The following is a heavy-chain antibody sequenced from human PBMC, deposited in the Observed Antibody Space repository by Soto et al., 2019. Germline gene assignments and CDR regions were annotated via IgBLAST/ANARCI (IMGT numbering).Heavy chain of an antibody. J-gene: IGHJ6*02. CDR2: IDPSDSYT. Sequence: GESLKISCKGSGYSFTSYWISWVRQMPGKGLEWMGRIDPSDSYTNYSPSFQGHVTISADKSISTAYLQWSSLKASDTAMYYCARRLSGPKEEYNAYYFYGLDVWGQGTTVTVSS. CDR1: GYSFTSYW. V-gene: IGHV5-10-1*01. D-gene: IGHD1-1*01. CDR3: ARRLSGPKEEYNAYYFYGLDV.